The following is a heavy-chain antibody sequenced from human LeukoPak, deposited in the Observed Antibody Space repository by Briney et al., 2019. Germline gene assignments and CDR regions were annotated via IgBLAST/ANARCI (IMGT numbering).Heavy chain of an antibody. CDR1: GHTNTSYH. D-gene: IGHD2-21*02. V-gene: IGHV1-69*13. CDR3: AIIQVAGIVVVTAMTDAFDI. J-gene: IGHJ3*02. CDR2: IIPIFGTA. Sequence: EASANLSSKAPGHTNTSYHTNTIRQTTGQRPKWTGGIIPIFGTANYAQKFQGRVTITADESTTTAYMELGSLRSEDTAVYYCAIIQVAGIVVVTAMTDAFDIWGQGTMVTVSS.